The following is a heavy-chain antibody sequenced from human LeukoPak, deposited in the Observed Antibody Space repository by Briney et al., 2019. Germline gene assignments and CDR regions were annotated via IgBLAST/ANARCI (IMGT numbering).Heavy chain of an antibody. D-gene: IGHD5/OR15-5a*01. CDR3: AREVYEAVVFDY. Sequence: SETLSLTCTVSGGSVSSGSYYWSWIRQPPGKGLEWIGYIYYSGSTNYNPSLKSRVTISVDTSTNQFSLKLSSVTAADTAVYYCAREVYEAVVFDYWGQGTLVTVSS. J-gene: IGHJ4*02. CDR2: IYYSGST. CDR1: GGSVSSGSYY. V-gene: IGHV4-61*01.